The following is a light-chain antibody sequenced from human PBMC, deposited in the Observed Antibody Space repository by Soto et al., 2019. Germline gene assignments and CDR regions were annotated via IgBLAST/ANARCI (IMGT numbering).Light chain of an antibody. CDR3: SSYTTSNTLV. CDR2: DVS. Sequence: QSVLTQPASVSGSPGQSITISCTGTSSDIGAYNYVSWYQQHPGQAPKLMISDVSDRPSGVSNRFSASKSANTASLTISGLQAEDEADYYCSSYTTSNTLVFGTGTKLTVL. V-gene: IGLV2-14*01. CDR1: SSDIGAYNY. J-gene: IGLJ1*01.